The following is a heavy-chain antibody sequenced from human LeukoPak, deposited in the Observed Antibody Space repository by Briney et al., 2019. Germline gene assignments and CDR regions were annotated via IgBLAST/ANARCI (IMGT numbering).Heavy chain of an antibody. J-gene: IGHJ6*03. Sequence: GESLKISCKGSGYSFTNYWIGWVRQMPGKGLEWMGIIYPGDSDTRYSPSFQGQVTISADKSISTAYLQWSSLKASDTAMYYCARHRVAVTGRNSYYYYYMDVWGRGTTVTVSS. CDR2: IYPGDSDT. D-gene: IGHD6-19*01. V-gene: IGHV5-51*01. CDR3: ARHRVAVTGRNSYYYYYMDV. CDR1: GYSFTNYW.